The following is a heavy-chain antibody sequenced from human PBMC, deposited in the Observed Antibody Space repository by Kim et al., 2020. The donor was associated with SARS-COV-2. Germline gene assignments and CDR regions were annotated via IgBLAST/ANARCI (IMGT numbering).Heavy chain of an antibody. D-gene: IGHD3-10*01. J-gene: IGHJ4*02. CDR3: AKLRITSRAFDY. Sequence: HSSPPLKSRVTISLDTAKHRFSLSLSSVTAADTSVYYCAKLRITSRAFDYWGQGTLVTVSS. V-gene: IGHV4-61*07.